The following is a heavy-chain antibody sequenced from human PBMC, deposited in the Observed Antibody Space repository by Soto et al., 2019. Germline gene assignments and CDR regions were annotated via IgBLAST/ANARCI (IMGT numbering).Heavy chain of an antibody. CDR3: RSSSRYSTDV. CDR2: IYGTGNT. Sequence: QLQLQESGPGLVKPSETLSLSCTVSGGSITSSFYWGWIRQPPGKGLEWIGSIYGTGNTYYNPSLKCRVTISADTSKTQLSLNLISVTAADTAVYYCRSSSRYSTDVWGQGATVTVSS. D-gene: IGHD6-13*01. J-gene: IGHJ6*02. CDR1: GGSITSSFY. V-gene: IGHV4-39*01.